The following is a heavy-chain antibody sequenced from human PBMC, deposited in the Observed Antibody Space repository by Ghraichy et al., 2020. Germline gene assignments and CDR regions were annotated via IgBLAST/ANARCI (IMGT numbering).Heavy chain of an antibody. V-gene: IGHV3-7*01. D-gene: IGHD1-26*01. CDR1: GFTFSNYW. CDR2: IKQDETQK. Sequence: GGSLRLSCAASGFTFSNYWMTWVRQAPGKGLEWVANIKQDETQKYYVDSVKGRFTISRDNAKNLMYLQMNSLRAEDTAVYYCMRDFGGGSDWGQGTLVTVSS. J-gene: IGHJ4*02. CDR3: MRDFGGGSD.